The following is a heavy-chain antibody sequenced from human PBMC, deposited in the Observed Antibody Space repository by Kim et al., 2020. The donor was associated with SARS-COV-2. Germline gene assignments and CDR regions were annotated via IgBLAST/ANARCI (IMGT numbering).Heavy chain of an antibody. Sequence: SETLSLTCAVYGGSFSGYYWSWIRQPPGKGVEWIGEINHSGSTNYNPSLKSRVTISVDTSKNQFSLKLSSVTAADTAVYYCARVKYYDFWSGYSWGGNWFDPWGQGTLVTVSS. CDR2: INHSGST. CDR3: ARVKYYDFWSGYSWGGNWFDP. CDR1: GGSFSGYY. J-gene: IGHJ5*02. V-gene: IGHV4-34*01. D-gene: IGHD3-3*01.